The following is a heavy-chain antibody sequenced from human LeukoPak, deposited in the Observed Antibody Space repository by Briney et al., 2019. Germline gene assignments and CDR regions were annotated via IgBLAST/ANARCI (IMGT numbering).Heavy chain of an antibody. CDR1: EYSFTTYS. J-gene: IGHJ4*02. D-gene: IGHD1-26*01. Sequence: GEPLKFSFKPSEYSFTTYSSGWSRRLQGKGLEWMGIIFLVDSATTYSPSLQGQASISAHKSISTAYLQCSSLQPSRTAITYRPRVGHDYGDSWGQGTLVTAS. CDR2: IFLVDSAT. CDR3: PRVGHDYGDS. V-gene: IGHV5-51*03.